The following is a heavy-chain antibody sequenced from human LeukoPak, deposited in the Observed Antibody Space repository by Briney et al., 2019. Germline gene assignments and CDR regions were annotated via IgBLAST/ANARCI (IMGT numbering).Heavy chain of an antibody. D-gene: IGHD6-13*01. V-gene: IGHV1-2*06. CDR2: INPNNGGT. CDR3: ARERSRGIAAAGTGMDV. Sequence: GASVKVSCKASGYTFTGYYIHWVRQAPGQGLEWMGRINPNNGGTNYAQKFQGRVTMTRDMFMSTAYMELSRLRSDDTAVYYCARERSRGIAAAGTGMDVWGQGTTVTVSS. J-gene: IGHJ6*02. CDR1: GYTFTGYY.